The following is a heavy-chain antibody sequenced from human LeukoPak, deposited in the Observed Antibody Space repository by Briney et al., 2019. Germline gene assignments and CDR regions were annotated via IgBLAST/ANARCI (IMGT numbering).Heavy chain of an antibody. CDR3: ARAEPAVPAAMGAFDI. Sequence: PSETLSLTCTVSGGSISSYYWNWTRQPAGKGLEWIGRIYTSGSTNYNPSLKSRVTISVDTTKNQFSLKLSSVTAADTAVYYCARAEPAVPAAMGAFDIWGQGTMVTVSS. CDR2: IYTSGST. CDR1: GGSISSYY. J-gene: IGHJ3*02. D-gene: IGHD2-2*01. V-gene: IGHV4-4*07.